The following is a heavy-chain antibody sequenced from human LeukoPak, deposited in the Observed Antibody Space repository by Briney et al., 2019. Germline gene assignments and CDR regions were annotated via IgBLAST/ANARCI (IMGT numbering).Heavy chain of an antibody. V-gene: IGHV4-4*07. CDR2: IYISGST. J-gene: IGHJ4*02. D-gene: IGHD6-13*01. Sequence: SETLSLTCTVSGGSISSYYWSWIRQPAGKGLEWIGRIYISGSTNYNPSLKSRVTMSVDTSKNQFSLKLSSVTAADTAVYYCARGPYSSSWETLFDYWGQGTLVTVSS. CDR1: GGSISSYY. CDR3: ARGPYSSSWETLFDY.